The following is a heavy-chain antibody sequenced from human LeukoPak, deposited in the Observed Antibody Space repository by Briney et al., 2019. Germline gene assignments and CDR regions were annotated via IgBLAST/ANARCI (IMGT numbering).Heavy chain of an antibody. CDR3: ARDPAFGVVTIDY. CDR1: GFTFSSYA. J-gene: IGHJ4*02. D-gene: IGHD3-3*01. Sequence: GGSLRLSCAASGFTFSSYAMSWVRQAPGKGLEWVSAISGSGGSTYYADSVKGRFTISRDNSKNTLYLQMNSLRAEDTAVYYCARDPAFGVVTIDYWGQGTLVTVSS. CDR2: ISGSGGST. V-gene: IGHV3-23*01.